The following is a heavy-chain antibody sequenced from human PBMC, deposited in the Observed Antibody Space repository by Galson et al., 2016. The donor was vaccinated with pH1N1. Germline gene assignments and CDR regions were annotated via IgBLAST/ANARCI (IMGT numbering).Heavy chain of an antibody. CDR1: GFTFSTYW. V-gene: IGHV3-7*01. CDR2: INQDGSVK. D-gene: IGHD6-25*01. Sequence: SLRLSCAASGFTFSTYWMTWVRQAPGKGLEWVDNINQDGSVKYYVDSVKGRFTISRDNAKNSVSLQMNSLRAEDTALYYWSRAVAAADSYWGQGTLVTVAS. CDR3: SRAVAAADSY. J-gene: IGHJ4*02.